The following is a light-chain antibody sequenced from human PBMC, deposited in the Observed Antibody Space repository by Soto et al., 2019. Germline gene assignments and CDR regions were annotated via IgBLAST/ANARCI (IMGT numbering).Light chain of an antibody. J-gene: IGKJ2*01. V-gene: IGKV3-20*01. CDR1: QSVSSSY. CDR3: QQYGSSPRT. CDR2: GAS. Sequence: EIVLTQSPGTLSLSPGERATLSSRASQSVSSSYLAWYQQKPGQAPRLLIYGASSRATGIPDRFSGSGSGTDFILTISRLEPEDFAVYYCQQYGSSPRTFGQGTKLEIK.